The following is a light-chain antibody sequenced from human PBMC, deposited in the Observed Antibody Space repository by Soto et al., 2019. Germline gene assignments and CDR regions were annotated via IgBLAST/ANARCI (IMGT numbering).Light chain of an antibody. J-gene: IGKJ1*01. CDR1: QSLRHGNGNTY. Sequence: DVVLTQTPLSSPVTLGQPASISCRSSQSLRHGNGNTYLRWLQQRPGQPPRLLIYQTFNRFSGVPDRFSGSGAGTDFTLKISRVEAEDVGVYFCTQATHFPRTFGQGTKVEIK. V-gene: IGKV2-24*01. CDR3: TQATHFPRT. CDR2: QTF.